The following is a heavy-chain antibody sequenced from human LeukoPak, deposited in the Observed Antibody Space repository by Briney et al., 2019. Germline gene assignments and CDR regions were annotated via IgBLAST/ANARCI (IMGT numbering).Heavy chain of an antibody. CDR1: GFSFLGYT. CDR3: ARVVDTHFDY. Sequence: GGSLRLSCSASGFSFLGYTMNWVRQAPGKGLVWVSRIKSDGSTTTYADSVKGRFTISRDNAKNTLYLQMNSLRAEDTAVYYCARVVDTHFDYWGQGTLVTVSS. J-gene: IGHJ4*02. V-gene: IGHV3-74*01. D-gene: IGHD5-18*01. CDR2: IKSDGSTT.